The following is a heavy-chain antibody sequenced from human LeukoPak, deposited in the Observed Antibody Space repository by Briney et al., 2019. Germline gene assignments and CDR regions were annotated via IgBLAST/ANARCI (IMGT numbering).Heavy chain of an antibody. D-gene: IGHD5-12*01. J-gene: IGHJ4*02. CDR1: GGSFSGYY. CDR3: ASLLVATIKGAYYFDY. CDR2: INHSGST. V-gene: IGHV4-34*01. Sequence: PSETLSLTCAVYGGSFSGYYWSWIRQPPGKGLEWIGEINHSGSTNYNPSLKSRVTISVDTSKNQFSLKLSSATAADTAVYYCASLLVATIKGAYYFDYWGQGTLVTVSS.